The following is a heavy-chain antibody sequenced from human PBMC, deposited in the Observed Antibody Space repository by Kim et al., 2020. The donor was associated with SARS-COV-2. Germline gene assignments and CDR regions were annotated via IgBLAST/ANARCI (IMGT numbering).Heavy chain of an antibody. D-gene: IGHD6-13*01. CDR2: ISYDGSNK. V-gene: IGHV3-30*18. J-gene: IGHJ6*02. CDR1: GFTFSSYG. Sequence: GGSLRLSCAASGFTFSSYGMHWVRQAPGKGLEWVAVISYDGSNKYYADSVKGRFTISRDNSKNTLYLQMNSLRAEDTAVYYCAKDPYSSSWYSGMDVWGQGTTVTVSS. CDR3: AKDPYSSSWYSGMDV.